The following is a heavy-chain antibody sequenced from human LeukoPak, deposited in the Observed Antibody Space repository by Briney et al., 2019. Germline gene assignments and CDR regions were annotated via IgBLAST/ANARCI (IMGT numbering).Heavy chain of an antibody. D-gene: IGHD1-14*01. CDR1: GYTFTNYG. CDR3: ASSFLANLKPPSFDY. V-gene: IGHV1-18*01. CDR2: ISAYNGYT. J-gene: IGHJ4*02. Sequence: GASVKVSCKASGYTFTNYGISWVRQAPGQGLEWMGWISAYNGYTDYAQKLQFRVTMTTDTSTSTAYMELRSLRSDDTAVYYCASSFLANLKPPSFDYWGQGTLVTVSS.